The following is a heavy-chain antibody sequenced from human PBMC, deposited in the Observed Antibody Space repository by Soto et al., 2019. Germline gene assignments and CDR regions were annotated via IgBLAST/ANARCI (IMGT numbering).Heavy chain of an antibody. CDR2: INAGNGNT. Sequence: ASVKVSCKASGYTFTSYAMHWVRQAPGQRLEWMGWINAGNGNTRYSQKFQGRVTITRDTSASTAYMELSSLRSEDTAVYYCARLAQPIERALDYWGQGTLVTVSS. CDR3: ARLAQPIERALDY. V-gene: IGHV1-3*01. J-gene: IGHJ4*02. CDR1: GYTFTSYA. D-gene: IGHD2-21*01.